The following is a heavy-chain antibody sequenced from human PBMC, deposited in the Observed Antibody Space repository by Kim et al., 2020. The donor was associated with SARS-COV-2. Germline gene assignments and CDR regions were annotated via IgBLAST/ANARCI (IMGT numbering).Heavy chain of an antibody. CDR3: ARDHYVAHYYYGMDV. V-gene: IGHV1-3*01. CDR1: GYTFTIYA. D-gene: IGHD4-17*01. Sequence: ASVKVSCKASGYTFTIYAMHWVRQAPGQRLEWMGWINAGNGNTKYSQKFQGRVTITRDTSASTAYMELSSLRSEDTAVYYCARDHYVAHYYYGMDVWGQGTTVTVSS. CDR2: INAGNGNT. J-gene: IGHJ6*02.